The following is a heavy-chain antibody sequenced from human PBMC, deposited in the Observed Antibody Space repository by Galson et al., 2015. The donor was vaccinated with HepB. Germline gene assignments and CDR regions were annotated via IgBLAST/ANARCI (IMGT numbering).Heavy chain of an antibody. D-gene: IGHD4-17*01. CDR3: ASQSGSGDYFY. CDR1: GLRIEIYS. J-gene: IGHJ4*02. CDR2: ISTSSRYI. Sequence: SLRLSCAASGLRIEIYSMTWVRQAPGKGLEWVSYISTSSRYIKYTDSVKGRFTISRDNAKNSVSLQMNRLRGDDTAIYYCASQSGSGDYFYRGQGTLVTVSS. V-gene: IGHV3-21*01.